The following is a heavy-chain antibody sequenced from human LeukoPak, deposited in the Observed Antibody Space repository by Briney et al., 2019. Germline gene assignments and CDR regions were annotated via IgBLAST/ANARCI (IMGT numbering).Heavy chain of an antibody. CDR2: IYDSGTT. V-gene: IGHV4-39*01. Sequence: PTATQSPTCTVSGDSTSSSIYYWDWTRQAPGKGLEWIGNIYDSGTTHYNPSLKSRVTVSGDTSTNQFSLKLNSVTAADTAIYYCATHRRSGSGGSENAFEIWGQGTMVTVSS. CDR3: ATHRRSGSGGSENAFEI. J-gene: IGHJ3*02. CDR1: GDSTSSSIYY. D-gene: IGHD5-12*01.